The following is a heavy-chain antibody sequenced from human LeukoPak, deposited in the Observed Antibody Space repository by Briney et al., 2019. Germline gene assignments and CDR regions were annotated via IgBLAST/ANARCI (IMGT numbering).Heavy chain of an antibody. CDR3: AKDLSYTSGASDH. D-gene: IGHD6-19*01. CDR1: GFPFSSYA. CDR2: ITDDGYNT. V-gene: IGHV3-23*01. Sequence: GGSLRLSCAASGFPFSSYAMSWVRQAPGKGLEWVSTITDDGYNTYSADSVKGRITFSRDNSKNTLSLQLRSLRAEDTAVYYCAKDLSYTSGASDHWGQGTLVTVSS. J-gene: IGHJ4*02.